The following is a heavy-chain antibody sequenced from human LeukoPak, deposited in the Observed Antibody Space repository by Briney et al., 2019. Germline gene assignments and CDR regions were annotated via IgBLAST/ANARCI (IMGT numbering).Heavy chain of an antibody. CDR3: ARGGRAAADY. J-gene: IGHJ4*02. D-gene: IGHD2-2*01. Sequence: GGFLRLSCPASGFTFSNYAMSWVRQAPGKGPEWVSAISGSGDRTYYADSVTGRFTISRDNSKNTLYLQMNSLRAEDTAVYYCARGGRAAADYWGQGTLVTVSS. CDR1: GFTFSNYA. V-gene: IGHV3-23*01. CDR2: ISGSGDRT.